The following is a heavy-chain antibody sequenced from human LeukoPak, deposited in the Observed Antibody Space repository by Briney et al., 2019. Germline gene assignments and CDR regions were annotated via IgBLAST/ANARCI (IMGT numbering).Heavy chain of an antibody. CDR2: IKQDGSEK. V-gene: IGHV3-7*01. CDR1: GFTFSSYW. D-gene: IGHD2-2*01. J-gene: IGHJ5*02. Sequence: GGSLRLSCAASGFTFSSYWMSWVRQAPGKGLEWAANIKQDGSEKYYVDSVKGRFTISRDNAKNSLYLQMNSLRAEDTAVYYCARDTDCSSTSCYPFWFDPWGQGTLVTVSS. CDR3: ARDTDCSSTSCYPFWFDP.